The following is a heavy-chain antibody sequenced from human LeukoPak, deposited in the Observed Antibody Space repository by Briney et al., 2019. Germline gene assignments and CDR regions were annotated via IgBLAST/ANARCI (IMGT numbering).Heavy chain of an antibody. J-gene: IGHJ4*02. Sequence: KPSQTLSLTCTVSGGSISSGGYYWSWIRQHPGKGLEWIGYIYYSGSTYYNPSLKSRVTISVDTFKNHFSLNLSSVTAADTAVYYCARSTTDIFGVVISLDYWGQGTLVTVSS. V-gene: IGHV4-31*03. CDR3: ARSTTDIFGVVISLDY. CDR2: IYYSGST. CDR1: GGSISSGGYY. D-gene: IGHD3-3*02.